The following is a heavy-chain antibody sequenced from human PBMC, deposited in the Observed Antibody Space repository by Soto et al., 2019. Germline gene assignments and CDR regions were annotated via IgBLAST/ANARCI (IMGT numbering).Heavy chain of an antibody. J-gene: IGHJ5*02. CDR1: GGSISSSSYY. CDR3: ARLRWARIAAAGNWFDP. Sequence: QLQLQESGPGLVKPSETLSLTCTVSGGSISSSSYYWGWIRQPPGKGLEWIGSIYYSGSTYYNPSFKHRDPLSVDTSKIQYSLKLSSGTAADTAVYYCARLRWARIAAAGNWFDPWGQGTLVTVSS. CDR2: IYYSGST. D-gene: IGHD6-13*01. V-gene: IGHV4-39*01.